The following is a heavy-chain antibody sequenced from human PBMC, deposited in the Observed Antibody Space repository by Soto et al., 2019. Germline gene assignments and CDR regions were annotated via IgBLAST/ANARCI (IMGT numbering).Heavy chain of an antibody. D-gene: IGHD2-8*01. CDR3: ATYPSMVLDAFDI. Sequence: QVQLVQSGAEVKKPGASVKVSCKASGYTSTSYDINWVRQATGQVLEWMGWMNPNSGNTGYAQKFQGRVTMTRSTAISTAYMELSSLTSEDTAVYYCATYPSMVLDAFDIWGQGTKVTVSS. CDR1: GYTSTSYD. CDR2: MNPNSGNT. J-gene: IGHJ3*02. V-gene: IGHV1-8*01.